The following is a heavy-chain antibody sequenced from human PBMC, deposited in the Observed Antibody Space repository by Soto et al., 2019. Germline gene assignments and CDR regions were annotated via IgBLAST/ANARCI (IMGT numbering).Heavy chain of an antibody. J-gene: IGHJ4*02. CDR2: IIPMFGTA. Sequence: QVQLVQSGAEVKKPESSVKVSCKAPGGTFSTYAISWVRQAPGQGLEWMGGIIPMFGTANYAQRFQDRVTXTXHESTNTVYMELSGLRSEDTAVYFCASGIQLWLRRINNGYSGWGQGTLVTVSS. CDR3: ASGIQLWLRRINNGYSG. D-gene: IGHD5-18*01. V-gene: IGHV1-69*05. CDR1: GGTFSTYA.